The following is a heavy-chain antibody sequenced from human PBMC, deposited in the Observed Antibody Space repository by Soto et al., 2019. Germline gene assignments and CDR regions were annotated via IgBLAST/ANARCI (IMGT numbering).Heavy chain of an antibody. V-gene: IGHV1-18*01. J-gene: IGHJ6*02. CDR3: ARDQGVTTFGVYSMYYYGMDV. D-gene: IGHD3-3*01. CDR1: GYTFTSYG. CDR2: INSYNGNT. Sequence: GASVKVSFKASGYTFTSYGISWVRQAPGQGLEWMGWINSYNGNTNYAQKLQGRVTMTTDTSTSTAYMELRSLRSDDTAVYYCARDQGVTTFGVYSMYYYGMDVWGQGTTVTVSS.